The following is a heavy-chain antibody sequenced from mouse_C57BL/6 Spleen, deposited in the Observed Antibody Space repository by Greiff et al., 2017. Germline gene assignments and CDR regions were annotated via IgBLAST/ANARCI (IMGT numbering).Heavy chain of an antibody. Sequence: VQLQQPGAELVKPGASVKLSCKASGYTFTSYWMHWVKQRPGQGLEWIGMIHPNSGSTNYNEKFKSKATLTVDKSSSTAYMQLSSLTSEDSAVDYCAREGMIYYGTLDYWGQGTTLTVSS. V-gene: IGHV1-64*01. CDR1: GYTFTSYW. CDR2: IHPNSGST. CDR3: AREGMIYYGTLDY. D-gene: IGHD2-1*01. J-gene: IGHJ2*01.